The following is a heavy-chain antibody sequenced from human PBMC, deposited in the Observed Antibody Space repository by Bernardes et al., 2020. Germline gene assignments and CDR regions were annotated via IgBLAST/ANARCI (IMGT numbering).Heavy chain of an antibody. J-gene: IGHJ6*04. D-gene: IGHD1-26*01. CDR2: ISPDGNYR. CDR3: ARDFDSGITSV. Sequence: GGSLRLSCAASGFTISSYWIHWVRQAPGKGLVWVSRISPDGNYRQYADSVRGRFTISRDNAKNTVYLQMNSLRVDDTAVYYCARDFDSGITSVWGEGTTVTVSS. CDR1: GFTISSYW. V-gene: IGHV3-74*01.